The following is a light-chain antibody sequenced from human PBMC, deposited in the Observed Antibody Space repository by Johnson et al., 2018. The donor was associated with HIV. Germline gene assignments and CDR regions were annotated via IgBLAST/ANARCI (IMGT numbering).Light chain of an antibody. CDR1: SSNIGTNF. CDR2: ENN. CDR3: ASWDRSLTVGTV. J-gene: IGLJ1*01. Sequence: QSVLTQPPSVSAAPVQKVTISCSGSSSNIGTNFVSWYQQFPGAAPKLLIYENNKRPSGIPDRFSGSKSGTSATLDITGLQTGDEADYYCASWDRSLTVGTVFGPGTRVTVL. V-gene: IGLV1-51*02.